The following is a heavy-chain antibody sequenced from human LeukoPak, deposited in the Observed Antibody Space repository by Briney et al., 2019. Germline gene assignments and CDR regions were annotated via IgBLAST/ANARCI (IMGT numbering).Heavy chain of an antibody. CDR1: GGTFSSYA. V-gene: IGHV1-69*04. D-gene: IGHD3-22*01. J-gene: IGHJ4*02. CDR3: ARVRVYDSSGHPGNY. CDR2: IIPILGIA. Sequence: SVTVSCKASGGTFSSYAISWVRQAPGQGLEWMGRIIPILGIANYAQKFQGRVTITADKSTSTAYMELSSLRSEDTAVYYCARVRVYDSSGHPGNYWGQGTLVTVSS.